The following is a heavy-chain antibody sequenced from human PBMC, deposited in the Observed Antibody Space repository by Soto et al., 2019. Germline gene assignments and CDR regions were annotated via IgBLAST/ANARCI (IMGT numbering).Heavy chain of an antibody. V-gene: IGHV4-4*02. D-gene: IGHD6-19*01. J-gene: IGHJ4*02. Sequence: QVQLQESGPGLVKPSETLSLTCAVSSASISDNNWWSWVRQSPQKGLEWIGEIHHGGTTNYNPSLKSRVTISMDRSQNQSFMQLNSVTAADSAIYYCARHIGVPGTRGFEYWGQGTLVTVSS. CDR1: SASISDNNW. CDR2: IHHGGTT. CDR3: ARHIGVPGTRGFEY.